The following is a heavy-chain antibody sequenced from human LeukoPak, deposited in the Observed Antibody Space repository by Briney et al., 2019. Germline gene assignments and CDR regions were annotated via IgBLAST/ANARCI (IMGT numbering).Heavy chain of an antibody. V-gene: IGHV4-34*01. CDR2: INHSGST. CDR1: GGSFSGYY. CDR3: ARRGRWLQSNFDY. D-gene: IGHD5-24*01. J-gene: IGHJ4*02. Sequence: WETLSLTCAVYGGSFSGYYWSWIRQPPGKGLEWIGEINHSGSTNYNPSLKSRVTISVDTSKNQFSLKLSSVTAADTAVYYCARRGRWLQSNFDYWGQGTLVTVSS.